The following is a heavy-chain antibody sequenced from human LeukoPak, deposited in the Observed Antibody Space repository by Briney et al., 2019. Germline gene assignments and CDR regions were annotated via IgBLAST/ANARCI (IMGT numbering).Heavy chain of an antibody. CDR3: ARDAVDYGDNPYYFDY. J-gene: IGHJ4*02. Sequence: ASVKVSCKASGYTFTGYYMHWVRQAPGQGLEWMGWINPNSGGTNYAQKFQGRVTVTRDTSISTAYMELSKLRSDDTAVYYCARDAVDYGDNPYYFDYWGQGTLVTVSS. D-gene: IGHD4-23*01. CDR1: GYTFTGYY. CDR2: INPNSGGT. V-gene: IGHV1-2*02.